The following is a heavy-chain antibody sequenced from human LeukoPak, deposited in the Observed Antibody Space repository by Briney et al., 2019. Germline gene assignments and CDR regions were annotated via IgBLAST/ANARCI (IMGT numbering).Heavy chain of an antibody. D-gene: IGHD1-26*01. CDR1: GESFNGYH. Sequence: SETPSLTCAVFGESFNGYHWTWIRQPPGKGLEWIGEINHSGTTNYNPSLQSRVTISVDSSKNQFSLYVSSVTAADTAVYYCARRPRNSGSDDGPPGLDYWGRGTLVTVSS. CDR3: ARRPRNSGSDDGPPGLDY. J-gene: IGHJ4*02. CDR2: INHSGTT. V-gene: IGHV4-34*01.